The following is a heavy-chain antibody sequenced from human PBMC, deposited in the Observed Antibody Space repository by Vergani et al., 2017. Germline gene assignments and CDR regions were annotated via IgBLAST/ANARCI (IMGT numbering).Heavy chain of an antibody. Sequence: QVQLVESGGGLVKPGGSLRLPCAASGFTFSDYYMSWIRQAPGKGLEWVSYISSSGSTIYYADSVKGRFTISRDNGKNSLYLQMNSLRAEDTAVYYCARDLLDYYDSSGYYYGMDVWGQGTTVTVSS. CDR1: GFTFSDYY. D-gene: IGHD3-22*01. CDR3: ARDLLDYYDSSGYYYGMDV. J-gene: IGHJ6*02. CDR2: ISSSGSTI. V-gene: IGHV3-11*01.